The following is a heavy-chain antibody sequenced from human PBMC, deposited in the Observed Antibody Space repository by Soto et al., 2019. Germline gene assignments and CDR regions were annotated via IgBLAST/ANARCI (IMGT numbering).Heavy chain of an antibody. J-gene: IGHJ4*02. V-gene: IGHV1-69*13. D-gene: IGHD3-22*01. Sequence: ASVKVSCKASGGTFSSYAISWVRQAPGQGLEWMGGIIPIFGTANYAQKFQGRVTITADESTSTAYMELSSLRSEDTAVYYCARDRNYYDSSGYFLFDYWGQGTLVTVSS. CDR3: ARDRNYYDSSGYFLFDY. CDR2: IIPIFGTA. CDR1: GGTFSSYA.